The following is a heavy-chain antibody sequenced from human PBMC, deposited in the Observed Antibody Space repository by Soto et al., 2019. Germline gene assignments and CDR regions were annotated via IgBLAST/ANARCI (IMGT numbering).Heavy chain of an antibody. J-gene: IGHJ6*02. CDR1: GYSFTSYW. D-gene: IGHD6-19*01. V-gene: IGHV5-10-1*01. CDR2: IDPSDSYT. CDR3: ARLSWHSSGWFFYYGMDV. Sequence: SLKISCKGSGYSFTSYWISWVRQMPGKGLEWMGRIDPSDSYTNYSPSFQGHVTISANKSISTAYLQWSSLKASDTAMYYCARLSWHSSGWFFYYGMDVWGQGTTVTVSS.